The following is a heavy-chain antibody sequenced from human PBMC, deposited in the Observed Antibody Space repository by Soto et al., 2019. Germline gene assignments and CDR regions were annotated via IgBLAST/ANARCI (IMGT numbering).Heavy chain of an antibody. D-gene: IGHD3-16*01. Sequence: GASVKVSCKASGYTFTSYAMHWVRQAPGQRLEWMGWINAGNGNTKYSQKFQGRVTITRDTSASTAYMELSSLRSEDTAVYYCAREGNDYVVAFDFWGQGTVVTVSS. CDR2: INAGNGNT. CDR3: AREGNDYVVAFDF. J-gene: IGHJ3*01. V-gene: IGHV1-3*01. CDR1: GYTFTSYA.